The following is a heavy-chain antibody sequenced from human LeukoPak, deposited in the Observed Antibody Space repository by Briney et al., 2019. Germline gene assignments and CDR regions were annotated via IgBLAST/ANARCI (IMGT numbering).Heavy chain of an antibody. Sequence: PGGSLRLSCAASGFTFSNYWMHWVRQAPGKGLAWVSRINTDGSSTNYADSVKGRFTISRDNAKNTLYLQMNSLRAEDTAVYYCGSGLVVVPAGVIGNWGQGTLDTVSS. D-gene: IGHD2-2*01. CDR2: INTDGSST. V-gene: IGHV3-74*01. CDR1: GFTFSNYW. J-gene: IGHJ4*02. CDR3: GSGLVVVPAGVIGN.